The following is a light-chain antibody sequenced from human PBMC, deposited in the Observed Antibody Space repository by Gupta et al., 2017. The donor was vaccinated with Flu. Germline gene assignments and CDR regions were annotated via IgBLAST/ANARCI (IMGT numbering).Light chain of an antibody. V-gene: IGLV8-61*01. CDR3: VLYIGSGISV. Sequence: QTVVTQEPSSSVSPEGSVKLTSRLGSGSVSTSYYPSWYQQTPGQAPRTLIYSTNTRSSGVPDRFSGSILGNKAALTITGAQADDASDYYCVLYIGSGISVFGGGTKLTVL. J-gene: IGLJ3*02. CDR2: STN. CDR1: SGSVSTSYY.